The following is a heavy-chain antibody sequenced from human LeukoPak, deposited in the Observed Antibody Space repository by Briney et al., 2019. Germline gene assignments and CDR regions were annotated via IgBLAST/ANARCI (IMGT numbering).Heavy chain of an antibody. CDR2: FFHNANT. V-gene: IGHV4-38-2*02. CDR1: GYSISSGYF. CDR3: ARVESETYYDILTHKIQY. D-gene: IGHD3-9*01. Sequence: PSETLSLTCTVSGYSISSGYFWGWIRQPPEKGLEWIGTFFHNANTYYNPSLKGRVTISVDTSKNQFSLKLSSVTAADTAVYYCARVESETYYDILTHKIQYWGQGTLVTVSS. J-gene: IGHJ4*02.